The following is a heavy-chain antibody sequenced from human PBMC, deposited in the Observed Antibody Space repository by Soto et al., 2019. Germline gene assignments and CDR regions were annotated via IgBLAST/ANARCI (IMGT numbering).Heavy chain of an antibody. CDR3: ARASRTIFGVVIRYYYYYMDV. CDR2: IYYSGST. J-gene: IGHJ6*03. V-gene: IGHV4-39*01. Sequence: QLQLQESGPGLVKPSETLSLTCTVSGGSISSSSYYWGWIRQPPGKGLEWIGSIYYSGSTYYNPSLKSRVTISVDTSKNRFSLKLSSVTAADTAVYYCARASRTIFGVVIRYYYYYMDVWGKGTTVTVSS. CDR1: GGSISSSSYY. D-gene: IGHD3-3*01.